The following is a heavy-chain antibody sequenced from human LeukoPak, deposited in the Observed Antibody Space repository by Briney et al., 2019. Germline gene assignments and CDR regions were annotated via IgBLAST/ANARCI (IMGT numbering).Heavy chain of an antibody. J-gene: IGHJ4*02. CDR2: INHSGST. Sequence: PSETLSLTCAVYGGSFSGYYWSWIRQPPGKGLEWIGEINHSGSTNYNPALKSRVTISVDTSKNQFSLKLSSVTAADTAVYYCARVYSSGWYEEDWGQGTLVTVSS. CDR1: GGSFSGYY. V-gene: IGHV4-34*01. CDR3: ARVYSSGWYEED. D-gene: IGHD6-19*01.